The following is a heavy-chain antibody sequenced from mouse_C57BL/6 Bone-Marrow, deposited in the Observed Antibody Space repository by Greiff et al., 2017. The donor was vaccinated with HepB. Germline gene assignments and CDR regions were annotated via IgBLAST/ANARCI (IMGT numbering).Heavy chain of an antibody. CDR2: IDPEDGDT. Sequence: EVQLQQSGAELVRPGASVKLSCTASGFNIKDYYMHWVKQRPEQGLEWIGRIDPEDGDTEYAPKFQGKATMTADTSSNTAYLQLSSLTSEDTAVYYCTTSIYYYGSDYAMDYWGRGTSVTVSS. CDR3: TTSIYYYGSDYAMDY. J-gene: IGHJ4*01. D-gene: IGHD1-1*01. CDR1: GFNIKDYY. V-gene: IGHV14-1*01.